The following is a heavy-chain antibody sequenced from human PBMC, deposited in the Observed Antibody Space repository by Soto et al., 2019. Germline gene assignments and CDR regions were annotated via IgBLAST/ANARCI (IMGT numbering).Heavy chain of an antibody. D-gene: IGHD1-26*01. CDR3: ARDPKSGSYYPYYYYGMDV. J-gene: IGHJ6*02. Sequence: PSQTLSLTCAISGDSVSSNSAAWNWIRQSPSRGLEWLGRTYYRSKWYNDYAVSVKSRITINPDTSKNQFSLQLNPVTPEDTAVYYCARDPKSGSYYPYYYYGMDVWGQGTTVTVSS. CDR1: GDSVSSNSAA. V-gene: IGHV6-1*01. CDR2: TYYRSKWYN.